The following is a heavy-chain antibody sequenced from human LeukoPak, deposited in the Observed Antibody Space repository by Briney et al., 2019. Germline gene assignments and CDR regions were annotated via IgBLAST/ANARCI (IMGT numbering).Heavy chain of an antibody. V-gene: IGHV4-34*01. CDR2: INHSGST. J-gene: IGHJ4*02. D-gene: IGHD2-2*01. Sequence: PSETLSLTCAVYGGSFSGYYWSWIRQPPGKGLEWIGEINHSGSTNYNPSLKSRVTISVDTSKNQFSLKLSSVTAADTAVYYCARGVRKDIVVVPTIDYWGQGTLVTVSS. CDR3: ARGVRKDIVVVPTIDY. CDR1: GGSFSGYY.